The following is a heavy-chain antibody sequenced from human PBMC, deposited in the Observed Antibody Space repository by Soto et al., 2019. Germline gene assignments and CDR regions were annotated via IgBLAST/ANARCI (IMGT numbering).Heavy chain of an antibody. CDR3: ARGRGSSSWYEISHYFDT. V-gene: IGHV1-18*01. Sequence: VQLVQSPAEVKKSGASVKVSCQTSGYSFTTYGTSWVRQAPGQGLEWIGWISAYSGHTIYAHDFQDRVTLTTDTSTSTADMELRSLRYDDTAIYYFARGRGSSSWYEISHYFDTCGQGTLVTVSS. CDR1: GYSFTTYG. CDR2: ISAYSGHT. D-gene: IGHD6-13*01. J-gene: IGHJ4*02.